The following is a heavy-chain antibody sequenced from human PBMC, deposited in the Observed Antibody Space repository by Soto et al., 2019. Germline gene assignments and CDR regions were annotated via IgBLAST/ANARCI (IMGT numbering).Heavy chain of an antibody. CDR3: ARAPIFGVVTTYYFDY. V-gene: IGHV1-3*01. J-gene: IGHJ4*02. CDR2: INAGNGNT. Sequence: ASVKVSCKASGYTFTSYAMHWVRQAPGQRLEWMGWINAGNGNTKYSQKSQGRVTITRDTSASTAYMELSSLRSEDTAVYYCARAPIFGVVTTYYFDYWGQGTLVTVSS. D-gene: IGHD3-3*01. CDR1: GYTFTSYA.